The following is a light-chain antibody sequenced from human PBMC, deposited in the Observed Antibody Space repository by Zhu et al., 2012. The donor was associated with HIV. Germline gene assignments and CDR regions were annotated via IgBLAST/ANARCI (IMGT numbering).Light chain of an antibody. CDR1: QTINSGS. CDR3: QQYVSSPPT. CDR2: GAS. J-gene: IGKJ2*01. Sequence: EIVLTQSPGTLSLSPGETATLFCRASQTINSGSLAWYQKKPGQAPRLLIYGASSRATGIPDRFSGSGSGTDFTLTISRLEPEDIAVYYCQQYVSSPPTFGQGAKLEIK. V-gene: IGKV3-20*01.